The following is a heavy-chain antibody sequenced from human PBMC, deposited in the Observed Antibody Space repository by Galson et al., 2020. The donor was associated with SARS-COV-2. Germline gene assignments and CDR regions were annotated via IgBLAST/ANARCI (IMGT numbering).Heavy chain of an antibody. V-gene: IGHV5-51*01. Sequence: KIGEYLKISCQGSGYSFTNYWIGWVRQMPGKGLEWMGIIYPGDSDTSYSPSFQGQVTISADKSISTAYLQWRSLKASDTAMYYCASSSSSWYSVWFDYWGQGTLVTVSS. J-gene: IGHJ4*02. D-gene: IGHD6-13*01. CDR1: GYSFTNYW. CDR2: IYPGDSDT. CDR3: ASSSSSWYSVWFDY.